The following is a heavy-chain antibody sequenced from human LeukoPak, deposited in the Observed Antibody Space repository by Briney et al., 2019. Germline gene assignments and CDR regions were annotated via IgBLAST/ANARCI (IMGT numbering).Heavy chain of an antibody. J-gene: IGHJ4*02. CDR2: ISSSGTTT. Sequence: TGGSLRLSCSASGFTFSAYYMSWIRQAPGKGLEWVSFISSSGTTTYHADSMKGRFTISRDNAKNSLYLQMNSLRAEDSAVYYCARDVRGVYYWGQGTLVTVSS. CDR3: ARDVRGVYY. D-gene: IGHD3-10*02. V-gene: IGHV3-11*01. CDR1: GFTFSAYY.